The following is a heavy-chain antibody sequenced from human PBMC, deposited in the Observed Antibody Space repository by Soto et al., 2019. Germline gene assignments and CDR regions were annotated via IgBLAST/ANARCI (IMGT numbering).Heavy chain of an antibody. J-gene: IGHJ4*01. V-gene: IGHV3-23*01. CDR2: IGASGAGT. CDR1: GFTFSTYA. CDR3: ALRKTGSFFDY. D-gene: IGHD1-26*01. Sequence: SXGSLRLSCAASGFTFSTYAMSGVRQAPGKGLDWVSAIGASGAGTYYADSVKGRFTISRDNSKNTLHLQMNNLRAEDTAVYYCALRKTGSFFDYWGQEPWSPSPQ.